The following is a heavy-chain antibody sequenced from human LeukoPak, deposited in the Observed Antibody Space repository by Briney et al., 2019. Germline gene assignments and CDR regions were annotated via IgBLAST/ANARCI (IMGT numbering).Heavy chain of an antibody. Sequence: SETLSLTCSVSGDSITSGSFYWGWICQTPGKGLEWIGNIYSTGATSYNPSVKSRVSMSVDTSKNQFSLELDSVTAADTAVYYCGRDSGFWLYWGQGTLVTVSS. CDR1: GDSITSGSFY. V-gene: IGHV4-39*07. CDR2: IYSTGAT. D-gene: IGHD3-22*01. CDR3: GRDSGFWLY. J-gene: IGHJ4*02.